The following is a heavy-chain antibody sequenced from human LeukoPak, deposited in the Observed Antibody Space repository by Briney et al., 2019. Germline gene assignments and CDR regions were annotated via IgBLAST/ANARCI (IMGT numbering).Heavy chain of an antibody. D-gene: IGHD3-22*01. CDR2: IWYDGTNE. J-gene: IGHJ4*02. CDR3: ARAWGYDSSGYFTG. V-gene: IGHV3-33*01. Sequence: GGSLRLSCAASGSTFSTYGMHWVRQAPGKGLEWVAVIWYDGTNEYYGDSVKGRFTISRDNSKNTLYLQMNSLRAEDTAVYYCARAWGYDSSGYFTGWGQGTLVTVS. CDR1: GSTFSTYG.